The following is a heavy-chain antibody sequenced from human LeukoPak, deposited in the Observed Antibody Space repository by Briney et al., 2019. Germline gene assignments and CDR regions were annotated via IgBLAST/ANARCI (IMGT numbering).Heavy chain of an antibody. Sequence: ASVKVSFKASGGTFSSYAISWVRQAPGQGLEWMGGIIPIFGTANYAQKFQGRVTITADESTSTAYMELSSLRSEDTAVYYCARRPLAGAYFDYWGQGTLVTVSS. D-gene: IGHD6-19*01. CDR3: ARRPLAGAYFDY. CDR2: IIPIFGTA. V-gene: IGHV1-69*13. J-gene: IGHJ4*02. CDR1: GGTFSSYA.